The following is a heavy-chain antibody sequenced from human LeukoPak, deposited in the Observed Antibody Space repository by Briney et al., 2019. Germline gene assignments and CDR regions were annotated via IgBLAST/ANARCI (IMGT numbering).Heavy chain of an antibody. D-gene: IGHD3-3*01. CDR3: ASRRITIFGVAPNDAFDI. Sequence: SGTLSLTCTVSGGSISSGDYYWSWIRQPPGTGLEWIGYIYYSGSTYYNPSLKSRVTISVDTSKNQFSLKLSSVTAADTAVYSCASRRITIFGVAPNDAFDIWGQGTMVTVSS. CDR1: GGSISSGDYY. V-gene: IGHV4-30-4*08. J-gene: IGHJ3*02. CDR2: IYYSGST.